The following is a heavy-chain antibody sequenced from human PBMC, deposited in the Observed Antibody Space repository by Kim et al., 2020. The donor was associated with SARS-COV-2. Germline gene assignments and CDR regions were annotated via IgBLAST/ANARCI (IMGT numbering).Heavy chain of an antibody. Sequence: GGSLRLSCAASGFTVSSNYMSWVRQAPGKGLEWVSVIYSGGSTYYADSVKDRFTISRDNSKNTLYLQMNSLRAEDTAVYYCARDRSQGSGWWHDYWGQGTLVTVSS. J-gene: IGHJ4*02. V-gene: IGHV3-53*01. CDR2: IYSGGST. CDR3: ARDRSQGSGWWHDY. D-gene: IGHD6-19*01. CDR1: GFTVSSNY.